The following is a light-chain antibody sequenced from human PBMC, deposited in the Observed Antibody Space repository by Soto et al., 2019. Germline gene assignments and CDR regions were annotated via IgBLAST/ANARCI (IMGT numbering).Light chain of an antibody. Sequence: EIVMAPPPSTLSLSPGERATLSCRASQSVSSNLAWYQQKPGQAPRLLIYDASNRATGIPARFSGSGSGTEFTLTISSLQPEDFATYYCQQANSCPLTFGGGTKVDIK. CDR1: QSVSSN. CDR3: QQANSCPLT. CDR2: DAS. V-gene: IGKV3D-15*01. J-gene: IGKJ4*01.